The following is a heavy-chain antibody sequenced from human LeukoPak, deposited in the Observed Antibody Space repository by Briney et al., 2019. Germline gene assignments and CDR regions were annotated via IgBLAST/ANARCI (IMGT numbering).Heavy chain of an antibody. J-gene: IGHJ5*02. CDR3: AVGLNWFDP. CDR1: GGSITSSRYY. CDR2: IYYSGST. V-gene: IGHV4-39*07. D-gene: IGHD2-21*01. Sequence: SETLSLTCSVSGGSITSSRYYWGWIRQSPGGGLEWIGTIYYSGSTYYNPSLRSRVTISADTSKNQFSLKLSSVTAADTAVYYCAVGLNWFDPWGQGTLVTVSS.